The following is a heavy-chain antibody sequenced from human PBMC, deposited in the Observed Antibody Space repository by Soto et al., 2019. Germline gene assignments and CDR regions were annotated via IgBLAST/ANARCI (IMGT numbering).Heavy chain of an antibody. D-gene: IGHD3-22*01. Sequence: GGSLRLSCIASGFTFSSYTMNWVRQAPGKGLEWVSYISSSSSTIYYADSVKGRFTISRDNAKNSLYLQMNSLRAEDTAVYYCVRRGSDYYNYWDYWGQGTLVTVSS. CDR1: GFTFSSYT. CDR3: VRRGSDYYNYWDY. V-gene: IGHV3-48*01. CDR2: ISSSSSTI. J-gene: IGHJ4*02.